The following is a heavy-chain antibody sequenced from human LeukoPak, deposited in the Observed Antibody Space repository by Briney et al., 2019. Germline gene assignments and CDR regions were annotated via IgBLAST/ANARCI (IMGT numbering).Heavy chain of an antibody. CDR2: IYYSGST. D-gene: IGHD6-6*01. V-gene: IGHV4-59*01. J-gene: IGHJ3*02. CDR1: ADSIGSYY. CDR3: ARAQGTGARRFGFDI. Sequence: PSETLSLTCTVSADSIGSYYWSWIRQPPGKGLEWIGYIYYSGSTIYNPSLENRVTISVDTSKSQFSLRLSSATAADTAVYYCARAQGTGARRFGFDIWGQGTMVTVSS.